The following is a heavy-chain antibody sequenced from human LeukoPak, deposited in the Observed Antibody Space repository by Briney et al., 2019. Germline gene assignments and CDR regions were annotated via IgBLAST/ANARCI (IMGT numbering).Heavy chain of an antibody. J-gene: IGHJ4*02. D-gene: IGHD4-17*01. V-gene: IGHV3-33*01. Sequence: GGSLRLSCAASGFTFSSYGMHWVRQAPGKGLEWVAVIWYDGSNKYYADSVKGRFTISRDNAKNSLYLQMNSLSAEDTAVYYCARGPYGDYIDAFDYWGQGTLVTVSS. CDR2: IWYDGSNK. CDR3: ARGPYGDYIDAFDY. CDR1: GFTFSSYG.